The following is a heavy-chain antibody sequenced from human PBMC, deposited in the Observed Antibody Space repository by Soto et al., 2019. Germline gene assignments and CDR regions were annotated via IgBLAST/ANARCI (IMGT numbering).Heavy chain of an antibody. CDR3: AKDGVLAAMSVYYYMDV. D-gene: IGHD2-2*01. V-gene: IGHV3-23*01. CDR2: ISGSGGST. CDR1: GFTFSSYA. Sequence: GGSLRLSCAASGFTFSSYAMSWVRQAPGKGLEWVSAISGSGGSTYYADSVKGRFTISRDNSKNTLYLQMNSLRAEDKAVYYCAKDGVLAAMSVYYYMDVWGKGTTVTVSS. J-gene: IGHJ6*03.